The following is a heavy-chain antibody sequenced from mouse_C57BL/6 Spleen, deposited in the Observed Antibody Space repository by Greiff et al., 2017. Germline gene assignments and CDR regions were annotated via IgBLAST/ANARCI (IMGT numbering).Heavy chain of an antibody. J-gene: IGHJ4*01. Sequence: EVKVEESGGGLVKPGGSLKLSCAASGFTFSSYAMSWVRQTPEKRLEWVATISDGGSYTYYPDNVKGRFTISRDNAKNNLYLQMSHLKSEDTAMYYGARDSPNYAMDYWGQGTSVTVSS. CDR2: ISDGGSYT. V-gene: IGHV5-4*01. CDR1: GFTFSSYA. CDR3: ARDSPNYAMDY. D-gene: IGHD6-1*01.